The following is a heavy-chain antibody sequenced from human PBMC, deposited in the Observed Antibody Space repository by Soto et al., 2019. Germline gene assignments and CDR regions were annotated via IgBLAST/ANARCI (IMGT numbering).Heavy chain of an antibody. J-gene: IGHJ3*02. Sequence: HPGGSLRLSCAASGFTFSSYWMSWVRQAPGKGLEWVANIKQDGSEKYYVDSVKGRFTISRDNAKNSLYLQMNSLRAEDTAVYYCATGDYGDLYAFDIWGQGTMVTVSS. CDR3: ATGDYGDLYAFDI. D-gene: IGHD4-17*01. V-gene: IGHV3-7*01. CDR1: GFTFSSYW. CDR2: IKQDGSEK.